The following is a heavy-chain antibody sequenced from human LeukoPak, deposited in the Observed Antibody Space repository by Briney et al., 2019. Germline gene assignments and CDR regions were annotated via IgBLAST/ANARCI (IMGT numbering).Heavy chain of an antibody. J-gene: IGHJ4*02. CDR1: GFTFSSTG. CDR2: IRYDGNNK. CDR3: ARTYNPDY. V-gene: IGHV3-30*02. Sequence: GGSLRLSCTASGFTFSSTGMHWVRQAPGKGLEWVSYIRYDGNNKYYGDSVKGRLTVSRDNSKNTLYLQMNSLRVEDTAVYYCARTYNPDYWGQGTLVTLSS. D-gene: IGHD1-14*01.